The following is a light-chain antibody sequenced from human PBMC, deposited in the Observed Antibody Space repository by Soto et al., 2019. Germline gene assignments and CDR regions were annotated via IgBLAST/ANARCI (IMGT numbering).Light chain of an antibody. CDR3: QQYNNWPRT. Sequence: EIVMTHSPATLSLSPGERATLSCRASQRVSSNLAWYQQKPGQAPRLLIYGASTRATGIPARFSGSGSGTEFTHTISSLQSEDFAVYYCQQYNNWPRTFGQGTKVEIK. J-gene: IGKJ1*01. CDR1: QRVSSN. V-gene: IGKV3-15*01. CDR2: GAS.